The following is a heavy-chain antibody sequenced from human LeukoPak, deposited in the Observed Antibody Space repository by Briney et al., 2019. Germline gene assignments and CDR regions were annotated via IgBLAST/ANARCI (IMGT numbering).Heavy chain of an antibody. D-gene: IGHD5-12*01. V-gene: IGHV3-23*01. CDR3: AKGPQLYSGYHPDY. Sequence: QPGGSLRLSCAASGFTFSSAAMTWVRQAPGKGLEWVSTITGSDDATYYADSVKGRFTISRDFSRNTVGLQMNSLRTEDTVIYYCAKGPQLYSGYHPDYWGQGTLVTVSS. J-gene: IGHJ4*02. CDR1: GFTFSSAA. CDR2: ITGSDDAT.